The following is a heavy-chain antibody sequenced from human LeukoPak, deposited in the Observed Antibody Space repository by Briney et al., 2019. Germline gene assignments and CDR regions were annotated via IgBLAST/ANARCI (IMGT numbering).Heavy chain of an antibody. Sequence: ASVKVSCKASGYTFTSYDINWVRQATGQGLEWMGWMNPNSGNTGYAQKFQGRVTMTRNTSLSTAYMELSSLRSEDTAVYYCARVLRRDIVVVVAAYYYYYGMDVWGQGTTVTVSS. V-gene: IGHV1-8*01. CDR1: GYTFTSYD. J-gene: IGHJ6*02. D-gene: IGHD2-15*01. CDR2: MNPNSGNT. CDR3: ARVLRRDIVVVVAAYYYYYGMDV.